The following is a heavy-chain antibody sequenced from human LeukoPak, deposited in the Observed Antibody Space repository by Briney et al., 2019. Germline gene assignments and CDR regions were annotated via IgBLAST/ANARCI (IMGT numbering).Heavy chain of an antibody. CDR3: ARGDEYSSSSYFDY. Sequence: SETLSLTCAVYGGSLSGYCWSWIRQPPGKGLEWIGEINHSGSTNYNPSLKSRVTISVDTSKNQFSLKLSSVTAADTAVYYCARGDEYSSSSYFDYWGQGTLVTVSS. CDR1: GGSLSGYC. D-gene: IGHD6-6*01. V-gene: IGHV4-34*01. CDR2: INHSGST. J-gene: IGHJ4*02.